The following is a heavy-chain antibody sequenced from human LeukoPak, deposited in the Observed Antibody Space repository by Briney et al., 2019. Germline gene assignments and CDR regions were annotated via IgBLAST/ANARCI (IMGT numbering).Heavy chain of an antibody. J-gene: IGHJ5*02. V-gene: IGHV4-61*01. CDR3: ARATRNWFDP. D-gene: IGHD5-12*01. Sequence: SQTLSLTCTVSGGSISSGSYYWSWVRQPPGKGLEWIGYIYYSGSTNYSPSLKSRVTISVDTSKNQFSLKLTSVTAADTAVYYCARATRNWFDPWGQGTLVTVSS. CDR2: IYYSGST. CDR1: GGSISSGSYY.